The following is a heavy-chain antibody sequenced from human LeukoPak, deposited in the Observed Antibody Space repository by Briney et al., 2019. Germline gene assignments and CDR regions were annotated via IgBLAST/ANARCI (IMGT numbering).Heavy chain of an antibody. D-gene: IGHD6-13*01. CDR3: ARWAQLADRIDWYFDL. CDR1: GFTFSSYD. V-gene: IGHV3-13*01. CDR2: IGTAGDT. J-gene: IGHJ2*01. Sequence: GGSLRLSCAASGFTFSSYDMPWVRQATGKGLEWVSAIGTAGDTYYPGSVKGRFTISRENAKNSLYLQMNSLRAGDTAVYYCARWAQLADRIDWYFDLWGRGTLVTVSS.